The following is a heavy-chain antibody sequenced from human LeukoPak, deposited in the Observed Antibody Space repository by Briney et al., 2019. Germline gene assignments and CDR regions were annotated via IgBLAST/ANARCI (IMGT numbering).Heavy chain of an antibody. J-gene: IGHJ3*02. Sequence: GGSLRLSCAASGFTFRTYAMAWVRQAPGKGLEWVSGISGNGGGTYYADSVKGRFTISRDNSKNTLYLQMNSLSAEDTAVYYCARRPSPPDAFDIWGQGTVVTVSS. CDR1: GFTFRTYA. V-gene: IGHV3-23*01. CDR2: ISGNGGGT. CDR3: ARRPSPPDAFDI.